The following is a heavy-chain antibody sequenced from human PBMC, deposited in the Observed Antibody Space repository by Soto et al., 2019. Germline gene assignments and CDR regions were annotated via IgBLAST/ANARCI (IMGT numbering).Heavy chain of an antibody. CDR1: GYSFTSYW. Sequence: GESLKISCKGSGYSFTSYWIAWVRQMPGKGLEWMGIIYPGDSDTRYSPSFQGQVTISADNSISTAYLQWSCLKATDTAMYYCARRLTATLDPYNLDYWGQGTLVTVSS. CDR2: IYPGDSDT. CDR3: ARRLTATLDPYNLDY. D-gene: IGHD1-20*01. V-gene: IGHV5-51*01. J-gene: IGHJ4*02.